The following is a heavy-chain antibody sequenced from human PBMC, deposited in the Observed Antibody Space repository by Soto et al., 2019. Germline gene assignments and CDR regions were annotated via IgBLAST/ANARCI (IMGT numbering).Heavy chain of an antibody. D-gene: IGHD6-19*01. J-gene: IGHJ5*02. Sequence: SETLSLTCTVSGGSIISSDYYWGWVRQPPGKGLEWIGSVFYLGSTHYNPSLKSQVTMSVDTSKNQFSLKLTSVTAADTAIYYCARHSIAVRKNNWFDPWGQGTPVTVSS. V-gene: IGHV4-39*01. CDR2: VFYLGST. CDR1: GGSIISSDYY. CDR3: ARHSIAVRKNNWFDP.